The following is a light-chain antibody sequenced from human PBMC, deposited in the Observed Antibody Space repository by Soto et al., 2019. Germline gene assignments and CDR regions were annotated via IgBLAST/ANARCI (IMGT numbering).Light chain of an antibody. CDR2: DAS. CDR3: QQLNSSPRT. J-gene: IGKJ1*01. Sequence: DIQLTQSPSFLSASVGDRVTITCRASQGISSYLAWYQQKPGKAPNLLIFDASTLQSGVPPRFSGSGSGTEFTLTISSLQPEDFASYYCQQLNSSPRTFGPGTKVEIK. CDR1: QGISSY. V-gene: IGKV1-9*01.